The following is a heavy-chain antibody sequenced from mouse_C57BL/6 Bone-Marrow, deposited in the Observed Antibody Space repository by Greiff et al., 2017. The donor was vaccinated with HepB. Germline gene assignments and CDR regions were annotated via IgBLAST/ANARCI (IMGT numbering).Heavy chain of an antibody. D-gene: IGHD2-3*01. CDR2: ISSGGDYI. Sequence: EVKLMESGEGLVKPGGSLKLSCAASGFTFSSYAMSWVRQTPEKRLEWVAYISSGGDYIYYADTVKGRFTISRDNARNTLYLQMSSLKSEDTAMYYCTRVGDGYYVRWYFDVWGTGTTVTVSS. CDR3: TRVGDGYYVRWYFDV. V-gene: IGHV5-9-1*02. J-gene: IGHJ1*03. CDR1: GFTFSSYA.